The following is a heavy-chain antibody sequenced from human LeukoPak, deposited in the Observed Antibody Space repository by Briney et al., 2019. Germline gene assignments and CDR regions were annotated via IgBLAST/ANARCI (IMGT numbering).Heavy chain of an antibody. CDR2: ISGSNGNT. CDR1: SYTFTRYG. V-gene: IGHV1-18*01. CDR3: ARGTDSGYGRYYFDY. J-gene: IGHJ4*02. D-gene: IGHD5-12*01. Sequence: ASVKVSCKASSYTFTRYGISWVRQAPGQRLEWMGWISGSNGNTNYAQKFLGRVTMTADTSTSTAYMELRSLTSDDTAMYYCARGTDSGYGRYYFDYWGQGTLVTVSS.